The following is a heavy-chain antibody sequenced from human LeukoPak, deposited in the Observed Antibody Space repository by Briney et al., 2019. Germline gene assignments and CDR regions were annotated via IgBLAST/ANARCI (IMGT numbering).Heavy chain of an antibody. D-gene: IGHD3-22*01. V-gene: IGHV4-39*07. Sequence: SETLSLTYTVSGDSIRSTNYYWGCIRQPPGKGLEWIGNIYYSGSTDYNPSLKSRVTISVDTSKNQFSLKLTSVTAADTAVYYCARELRYDNSDFGAFWGQGTVVTVSS. CDR3: ARELRYDNSDFGAF. J-gene: IGHJ3*01. CDR1: GDSIRSTNYY. CDR2: IYYSGST.